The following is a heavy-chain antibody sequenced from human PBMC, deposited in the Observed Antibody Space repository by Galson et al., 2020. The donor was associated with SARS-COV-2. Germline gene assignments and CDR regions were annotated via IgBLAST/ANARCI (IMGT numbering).Heavy chain of an antibody. V-gene: IGHV3-9*02. CDR1: GFPSDDYA. CDR2: ISWNRGSI. J-gene: IGHJ4*02. D-gene: IGHD1-1*01. CDR3: AKDKNEIGEAAFFDY. Sequence: SLRLSCVASGFPSDDYAMHWVRQAPGQGLEWVSGISWNRGSIDYADSVKGRFTISRDNAKNSLYLQMNSLRAEDSAFYFCAKDKNEIGEAAFFDYWGQGSLVTVSS.